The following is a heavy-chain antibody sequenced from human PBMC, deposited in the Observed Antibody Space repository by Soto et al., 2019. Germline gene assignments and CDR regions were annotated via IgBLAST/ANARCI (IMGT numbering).Heavy chain of an antibody. Sequence: SETLSLTCTVSGGSISSYYWSWIRQPPGKGLEWIGYIYYSGSTNYNPSLKSRVTISVDTSKNQFSLKLSSVTAADTAVYYCARVATYYDFWSDWYFDYWGQGTLVTVSS. J-gene: IGHJ4*02. V-gene: IGHV4-59*01. D-gene: IGHD3-3*01. CDR2: IYYSGST. CDR1: GGSISSYY. CDR3: ARVATYYDFWSDWYFDY.